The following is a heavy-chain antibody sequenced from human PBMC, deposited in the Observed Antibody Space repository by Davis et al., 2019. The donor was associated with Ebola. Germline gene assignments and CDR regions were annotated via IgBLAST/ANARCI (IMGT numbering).Heavy chain of an antibody. CDR3: ARHPGTAVAGFGRVDY. CDR1: GYSFTTYW. CDR2: IYPADSDT. D-gene: IGHD6-19*01. V-gene: IGHV5-51*01. Sequence: GESLKISCNGSGYSFTTYWIGWVRQMPGKGLEWMGIIYPADSDTRYSPSFQGQVTISADKSISTAYLQWSSLKASDTAMYYCARHPGTAVAGFGRVDYWGQGTLVTVSS. J-gene: IGHJ4*02.